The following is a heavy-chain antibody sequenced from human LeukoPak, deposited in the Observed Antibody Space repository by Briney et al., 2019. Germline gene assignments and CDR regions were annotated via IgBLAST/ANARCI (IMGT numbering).Heavy chain of an antibody. CDR3: AKDIKAANYGGVFDI. Sequence: GRSLRLSCAASGFTFDDYAMHWVRQAPGKGLEWVSGISWNSGSTGYADSVKGRFTISRDNAKNSLYLQMNSLRAEDTALYYCAKDIKAANYGGVFDIWGQGTMATVSS. V-gene: IGHV3-9*01. J-gene: IGHJ3*02. D-gene: IGHD2-8*02. CDR2: ISWNSGST. CDR1: GFTFDDYA.